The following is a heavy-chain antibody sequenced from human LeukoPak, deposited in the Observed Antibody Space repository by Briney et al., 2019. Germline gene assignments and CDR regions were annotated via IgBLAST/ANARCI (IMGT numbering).Heavy chain of an antibody. J-gene: IGHJ5*02. V-gene: IGHV1-8*01. Sequence: GASVTVSFNSSGYTFTIYDINWVRQAPGQGLEWMGWMNPNCGNTGYSQKFQGRVTMTRNTTISTHYIQLSSLRSADTAAYYCARLSSHYCDYNVDPWGQGTLVTVSS. CDR1: GYTFTIYD. CDR2: MNPNCGNT. D-gene: IGHD4-17*01. CDR3: ARLSSHYCDYNVDP.